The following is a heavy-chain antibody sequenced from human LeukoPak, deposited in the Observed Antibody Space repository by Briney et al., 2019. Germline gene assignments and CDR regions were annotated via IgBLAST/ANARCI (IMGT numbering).Heavy chain of an antibody. CDR3: ARGVGATTHYFDL. CDR2: ISSNSDYI. CDR1: GFTLSRFA. D-gene: IGHD1-26*01. Sequence: PGGSLRLSCAASGFTLSRFAMNRVRQAPGKGLEWVSSISSNSDYIYYADSVKGRFTISRDNAKNSLYLQMTSLRAEDTAVYFCARGVGATTHYFDLWGQGALVTVSS. J-gene: IGHJ4*02. V-gene: IGHV3-21*01.